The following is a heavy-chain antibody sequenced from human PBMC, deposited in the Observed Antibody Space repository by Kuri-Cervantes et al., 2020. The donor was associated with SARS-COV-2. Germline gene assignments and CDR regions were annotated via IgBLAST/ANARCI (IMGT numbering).Heavy chain of an antibody. D-gene: IGHD2-2*01. CDR3: ARDLDRVGTSALGY. J-gene: IGHJ4*02. Sequence: GGSLRLSCAASGFTFSSYGMHWVRQAPGKGLEWVAVISYDGSKKYYADSVKGRFTISRDNSKSTLYLQMNSLRAEDTAVYYCARDLDRVGTSALGYWGQGTLVTVSS. CDR1: GFTFSSYG. V-gene: IGHV3-30*03. CDR2: ISYDGSKK.